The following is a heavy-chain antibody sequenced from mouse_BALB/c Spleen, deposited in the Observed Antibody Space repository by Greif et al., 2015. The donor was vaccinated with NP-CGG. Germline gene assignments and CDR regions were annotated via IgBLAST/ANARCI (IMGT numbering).Heavy chain of an antibody. Sequence: EVKVVESGGGLVQPGGPLKLSCAASGFTFSSYGMSWVRQTPDKRLELVATINSNGGSTYYPDSVKGRFTISRDNAKNTLYLQMSSLKAEDTAMYYCASGGGFDVWGAGTTVTVSS. CDR2: INSNGGST. CDR3: ASGGGFDV. V-gene: IGHV5-6-3*01. J-gene: IGHJ1*01. CDR1: GFTFSSYG.